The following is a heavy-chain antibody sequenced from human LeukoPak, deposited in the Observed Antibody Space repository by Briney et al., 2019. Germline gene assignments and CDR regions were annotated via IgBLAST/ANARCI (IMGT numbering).Heavy chain of an antibody. CDR1: GYTFTSYG. D-gene: IGHD3-22*01. J-gene: IGHJ6*02. V-gene: IGHV1-18*01. Sequence: ASVKVSCKASGYTFTSYGISWVRQAPGQGLEWMGWISAYNGNTNYAQKLQGRVTITTDTSASTAYMELSSLRSEDTAVYYCARPYSSGYFYYYYGMDVWGQGTTVTVSS. CDR3: ARPYSSGYFYYYYGMDV. CDR2: ISAYNGNT.